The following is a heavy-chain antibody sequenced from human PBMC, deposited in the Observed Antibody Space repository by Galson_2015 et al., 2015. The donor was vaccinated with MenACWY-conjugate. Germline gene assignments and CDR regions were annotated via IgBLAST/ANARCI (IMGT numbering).Heavy chain of an antibody. CDR1: GFTFSHYS. Sequence: SLRLSCAASGFTFSHYSMNWVRQAPGKGLEWVSYISPGSGNIYYADSVRGRFTISRDNGKNSLYLQMNSLRDEDTAVYYCARDRGAFSSAIPGNYFDPWGQGTLVTVSS. D-gene: IGHD3-3*01. CDR2: ISPGSGNI. V-gene: IGHV3-48*02. J-gene: IGHJ5*02. CDR3: ARDRGAFSSAIPGNYFDP.